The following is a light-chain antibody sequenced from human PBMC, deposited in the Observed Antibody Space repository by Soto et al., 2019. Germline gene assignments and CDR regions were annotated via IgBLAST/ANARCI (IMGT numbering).Light chain of an antibody. J-gene: IGKJ5*01. CDR1: QIFSTTS. Sequence: EIVLTQSPGTLSLSPGERATLSCRASQIFSTTSLSWYQQQPGQAPRLLIYGASNRATGIPGRFSGSGAGTDFTLTISSLEPEDFAVYYCQQSSNWPQITFGQGTRLEIK. V-gene: IGKV3-11*01. CDR2: GAS. CDR3: QQSSNWPQIT.